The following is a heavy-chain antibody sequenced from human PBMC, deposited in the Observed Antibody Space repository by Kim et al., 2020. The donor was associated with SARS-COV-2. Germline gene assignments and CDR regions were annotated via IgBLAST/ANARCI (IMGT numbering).Heavy chain of an antibody. D-gene: IGHD6-13*01. CDR2: IYSGGSST. J-gene: IGHJ4*02. CDR1: GFTFSSYA. CDR3: AKAGYSSIHFDY. V-gene: IGHV3-23*03. Sequence: GGPLRLSCAASGFTFSSYAMSWVRQAPGKGLEWVSVIYSGGSSTYYADSVKGRFTISRDNSKNTLYLQMNSLRAEDTAVYYCAKAGYSSIHFDYWGQGTLVTVSS.